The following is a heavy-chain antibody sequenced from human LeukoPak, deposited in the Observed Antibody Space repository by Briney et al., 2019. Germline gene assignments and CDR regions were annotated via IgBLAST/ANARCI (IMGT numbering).Heavy chain of an antibody. Sequence: PGGSLRLSCAASGFTFSSYGMHWVRQAPGKGLEWVAVISYGGSNKCYADSVKGRFTISRDNSKNTLYLQMNSLRAEDTAVYYCAKDLEATYDSSPVDYWGQGTLVTVSS. D-gene: IGHD3-22*01. CDR3: AKDLEATYDSSPVDY. CDR1: GFTFSSYG. CDR2: ISYGGSNK. J-gene: IGHJ4*02. V-gene: IGHV3-30*18.